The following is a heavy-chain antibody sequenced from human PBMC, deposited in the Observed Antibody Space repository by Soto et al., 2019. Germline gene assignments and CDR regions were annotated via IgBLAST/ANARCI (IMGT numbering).Heavy chain of an antibody. J-gene: IGHJ4*02. V-gene: IGHV1-18*01. CDR1: GYTFNTYG. Sequence: ASVKVSCKASGYTFNTYGFSWVRQAPGQGLEWVGWIGTHNGDTTYAQKFQGRVTMTIDTSTTTSYMELRSLTSDDTAMYYCARDDPYYDILTGYTGFDYWGQG. CDR2: IGTHNGDT. CDR3: ARDDPYYDILTGYTGFDY. D-gene: IGHD3-9*01.